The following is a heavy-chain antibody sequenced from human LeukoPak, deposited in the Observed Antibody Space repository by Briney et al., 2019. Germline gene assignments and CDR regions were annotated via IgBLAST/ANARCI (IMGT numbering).Heavy chain of an antibody. CDR1: GFTFSSYD. Sequence: PGGSLRLSCAASGFTFSSYDMHWVRQTTEKGLEWVSAISIAGATYYVGSVKGRFTISRENAKNSLLLQMDSLRVGDTAVYYCTRALGGSHYGMDVWGQGTTVTVFS. CDR3: TRALGGSHYGMDV. V-gene: IGHV3-13*01. D-gene: IGHD1-26*01. CDR2: ISIAGAT. J-gene: IGHJ6*02.